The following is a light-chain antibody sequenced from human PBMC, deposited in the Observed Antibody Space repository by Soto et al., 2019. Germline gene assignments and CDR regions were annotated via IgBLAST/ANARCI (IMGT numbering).Light chain of an antibody. CDR3: AAYTGNWNGPV. CDR2: RTD. V-gene: IGLV1-47*01. J-gene: IGLJ2*01. Sequence: QSALTQPPSVSGTPGQRVSISCSGDSSTFANNYVHWYQQVPGAAPKLLMYRTDQRPSGVPERFSGSKSGTSASLTISGLPPEDEAQYYCAAYTGNWNGPVFGGGTKLTVL. CDR1: SSTFANNY.